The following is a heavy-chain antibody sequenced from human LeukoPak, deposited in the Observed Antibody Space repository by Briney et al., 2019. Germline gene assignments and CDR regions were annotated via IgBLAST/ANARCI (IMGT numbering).Heavy chain of an antibody. CDR3: ARGRETRTYSSSWADFDY. Sequence: SETLSLTCTVSGGSISSYYWSWIRQPPGKGLEWIGYIYYSGSTNYNPSLKSRVTTSVDTSKNQFSLKLSSVTAADTAVYYCARGRETRTYSSSWADFDYWGQGTLVTVSS. CDR1: GGSISSYY. J-gene: IGHJ4*02. D-gene: IGHD6-13*01. CDR2: IYYSGST. V-gene: IGHV4-59*01.